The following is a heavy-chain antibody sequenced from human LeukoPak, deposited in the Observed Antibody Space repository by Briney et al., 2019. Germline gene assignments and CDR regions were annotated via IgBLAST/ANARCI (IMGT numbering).Heavy chain of an antibody. D-gene: IGHD3-22*01. CDR2: IRYDGSPK. CDR3: ASDYYDSSGYYHIYAFDI. CDR1: GFTFSSYG. J-gene: IGHJ3*02. Sequence: SGGSLRLSCAASGFTFSSYGMHWVRQAPGKGLVWVAFIRYDGSPKFYADSVKGRFTISRDNSKTTLYLQMNNLRAEDTAVYYCASDYYDSSGYYHIYAFDIWGQGTMVTVSS. V-gene: IGHV3-30*02.